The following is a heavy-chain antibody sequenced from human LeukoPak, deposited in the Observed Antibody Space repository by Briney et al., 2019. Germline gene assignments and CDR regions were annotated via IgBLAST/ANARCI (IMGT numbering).Heavy chain of an antibody. Sequence: SVKVSCKASGGTFSSYAISWVRQAPGQGLEWMGRIIPILGIANYAQKFQGRVTITADKSTSTAYMELSSLRSEDTAVYYCARGVAITMIVPTISIDWFDPWGQGTLVTVSS. J-gene: IGHJ5*02. V-gene: IGHV1-69*04. CDR1: GGTFSSYA. CDR3: ARGVAITMIVPTISIDWFDP. CDR2: IIPILGIA. D-gene: IGHD3-22*01.